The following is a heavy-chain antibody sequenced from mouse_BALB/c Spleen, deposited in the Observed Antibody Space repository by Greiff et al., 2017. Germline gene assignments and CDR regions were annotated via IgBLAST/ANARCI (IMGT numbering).Heavy chain of an antibody. Sequence: VQLQQSGAELVRPGALVKLSCKASGFNIKDYYMPWVKQRPEQGLEWIGWIDPENGNTIYDPKFQGKASITADTSSNTAYLQLSSLTSEDTAVYYCARNHGSLYAMDYWGQGTSVTVSS. CDR1: GFNIKDYY. D-gene: IGHD1-2*01. V-gene: IGHV14-1*02. CDR3: ARNHGSLYAMDY. CDR2: IDPENGNT. J-gene: IGHJ4*01.